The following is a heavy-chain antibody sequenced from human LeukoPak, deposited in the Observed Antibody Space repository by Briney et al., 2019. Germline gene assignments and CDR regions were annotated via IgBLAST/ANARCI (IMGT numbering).Heavy chain of an antibody. Sequence: SETLSLTCTVSGGSISSSSYYWGWIRQPPGKGLEWIGSIHYSGNTNYNPSLKSRVTISVDTSKNQFSLKLSSVTAADTAVYYCARLYRGLLDYWGQGTLVTVSS. J-gene: IGHJ4*02. CDR1: GGSISSSSYY. CDR3: ARLYRGLLDY. CDR2: IHYSGNT. D-gene: IGHD3-10*01. V-gene: IGHV4-39*07.